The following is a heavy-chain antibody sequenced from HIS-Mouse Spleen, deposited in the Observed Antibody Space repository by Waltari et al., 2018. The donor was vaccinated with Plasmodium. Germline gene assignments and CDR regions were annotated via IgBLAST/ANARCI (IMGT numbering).Heavy chain of an antibody. CDR1: GLPFSSYW. J-gene: IGHJ2*01. CDR2: IKQDGSEK. D-gene: IGHD6-13*01. Sequence: EVQLVESGGGLVQPGGFVRLSCSSSGLPFSSYWMSWVRKAPGKGLEWVANIKQDGSEKYYVDSVKGRFTISRDNAKNSLYLQMNSLRAEDTAVYYCASSWYWYFDLWGRGTLVTVSS. V-gene: IGHV3-7*01. CDR3: ASSWYWYFDL.